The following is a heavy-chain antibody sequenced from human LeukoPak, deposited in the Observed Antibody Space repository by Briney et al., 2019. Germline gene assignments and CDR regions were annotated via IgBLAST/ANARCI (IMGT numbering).Heavy chain of an antibody. CDR2: ITSSSRYI. J-gene: IGHJ4*02. CDR1: GFTFSSYS. CDR3: ARGGDSSTWDFAY. Sequence: PGGSLRLSCAASGFTFSSYSMNWVRQAPGKGLEWLSSITSSSRYIWYADSVKGRFTISRDNAKNSVYLQMDSLRADDTAVHFCARGGDSSTWDFAYWGQGTLVTVSS. D-gene: IGHD6-13*01. V-gene: IGHV3-21*01.